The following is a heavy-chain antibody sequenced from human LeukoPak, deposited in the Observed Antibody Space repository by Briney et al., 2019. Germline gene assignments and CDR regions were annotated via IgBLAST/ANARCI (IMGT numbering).Heavy chain of an antibody. CDR3: AKVGPAIAVAGTTGSFDY. Sequence: GSLRLSYAASGFTFISDAMSWVRQAPGKGLKWVSAISGSGGSTYYADSVKGRFTISRDNSKNTLYLQMNSLRAEDTAVYYCAKVGPAIAVAGTTGSFDYWGQGTLVTVSS. D-gene: IGHD6-19*01. V-gene: IGHV3-23*01. J-gene: IGHJ4*02. CDR1: GFTFISDA. CDR2: ISGSGGST.